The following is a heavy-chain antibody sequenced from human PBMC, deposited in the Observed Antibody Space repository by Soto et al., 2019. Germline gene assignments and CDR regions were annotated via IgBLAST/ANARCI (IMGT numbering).Heavy chain of an antibody. D-gene: IGHD4-17*01. CDR2: IYHSGST. CDR3: ARATVTRLDY. J-gene: IGHJ4*02. CDR1: GGSISSGGYC. V-gene: IGHV4-30-2*01. Sequence: SETLSLTCAVSGGSISSGGYCWSWIRQPPGKGLEWIGYIYHSGSTYYNPSLKSRVTISVDRSKNQFSLKLSSVTAADTAVYYCARATVTRLDYWGQGTLVTVSS.